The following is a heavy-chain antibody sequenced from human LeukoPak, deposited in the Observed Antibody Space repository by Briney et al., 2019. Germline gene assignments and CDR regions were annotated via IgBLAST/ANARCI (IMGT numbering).Heavy chain of an antibody. J-gene: IGHJ5*02. V-gene: IGHV4-61*08. CDR1: GGSISSGGYY. CDR2: IYYSGST. Sequence: SQTLSLTCTVSGGSISSGGYYWSWIRQPPGKGLEWIGYIYYSGSTNYNPSLKSRVTISVDTSKNQFSLKLSSVTAADTAVYYCAREAVAGRFDPWGQGTLVTVSS. D-gene: IGHD6-19*01. CDR3: AREAVAGRFDP.